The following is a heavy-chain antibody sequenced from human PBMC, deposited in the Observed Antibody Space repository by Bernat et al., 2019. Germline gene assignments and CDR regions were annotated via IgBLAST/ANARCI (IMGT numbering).Heavy chain of an antibody. J-gene: IGHJ4*02. CDR3: TTDSIAAAGSLDY. V-gene: IGHV3-15*01. CDR2: IKSKTDGGTT. D-gene: IGHD6-13*01. CDR1: GFLFSNAG. Sequence: EVQLVKPGGGLLKLGGSLRLSVPSPGFLFSNAGRSWVRQAPGKGRGGVGGIKSKTDGGTTDYAAPGKGRFTISRDDSKNTLYLQMNSLKTEDTAVYYCTTDSIAAAGSLDYWGQGTLVTVSS.